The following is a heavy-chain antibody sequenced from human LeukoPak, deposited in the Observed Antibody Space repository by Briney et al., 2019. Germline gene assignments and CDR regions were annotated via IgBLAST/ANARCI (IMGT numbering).Heavy chain of an antibody. CDR3: ARGGGDWNDGKVDWFDP. CDR2: IIPIFGTA. D-gene: IGHD1-1*01. V-gene: IGHV1-69*13. Sequence: SVKVSCKASGGTFISYAISWVRQAPGQGLEWMGGIIPIFGTANYAQKFQGRVTITADESTSTAYMELSSLRSEDTAVYYCARGGGDWNDGKVDWFDPWGQGTLVTVSS. J-gene: IGHJ5*02. CDR1: GGTFISYA.